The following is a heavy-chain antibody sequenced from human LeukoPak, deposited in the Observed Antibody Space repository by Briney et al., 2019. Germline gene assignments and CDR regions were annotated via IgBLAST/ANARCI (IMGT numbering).Heavy chain of an antibody. J-gene: IGHJ4*02. Sequence: PGGSLRLSCAASGFTFTNYAMSWVRQAPGKGLEWVSTISVSGSTTYYAASVEGRFTISRDNSKNTLYLQVNALRAEDTAIYYCAKGQERTRLAARPSALDFWGQGTLVTVSS. CDR2: ISVSGSTT. D-gene: IGHD6-6*01. CDR1: GFTFTNYA. V-gene: IGHV3-23*01. CDR3: AKGQERTRLAARPSALDF.